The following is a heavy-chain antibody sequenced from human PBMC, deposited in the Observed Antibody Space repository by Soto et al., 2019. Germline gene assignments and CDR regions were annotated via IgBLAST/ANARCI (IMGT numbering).Heavy chain of an antibody. Sequence: EVQLLESGGGLVQPGGSLRLSCAASGFTFSSYAMTWVRQAPGKGLEWVSSLSGDGENRYYADSVKGRFTIFRDNSKNTLYLQMNSLRVDDTAVYHCAKTVANEFWGQGTLVTVSS. D-gene: IGHD4-17*01. V-gene: IGHV3-23*01. J-gene: IGHJ4*02. CDR2: LSGDGENR. CDR3: AKTVANEF. CDR1: GFTFSSYA.